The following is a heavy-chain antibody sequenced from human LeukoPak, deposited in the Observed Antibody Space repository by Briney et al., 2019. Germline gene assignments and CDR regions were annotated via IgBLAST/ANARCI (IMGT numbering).Heavy chain of an antibody. CDR3: TRHEYDFWSGPFDY. Sequence: SETLSLTCAVSGYSISSGYYWGWIRQPPGKGLEWIGSIYHSGSTYYNPSLKSRVTISVDTSKHQFSLKLSSVTAADTAVYYCTRHEYDFWSGPFDYWGQGTLVTVSS. CDR1: GYSISSGYY. D-gene: IGHD3-3*01. CDR2: IYHSGST. V-gene: IGHV4-38-2*01. J-gene: IGHJ4*02.